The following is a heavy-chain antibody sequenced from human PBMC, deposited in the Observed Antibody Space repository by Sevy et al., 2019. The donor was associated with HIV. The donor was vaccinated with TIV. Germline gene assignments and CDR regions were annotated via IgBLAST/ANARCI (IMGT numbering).Heavy chain of an antibody. J-gene: IGHJ6*02. D-gene: IGHD6-13*01. CDR3: ASEKEQLVLWPYYGMDV. CDR1: GLRFSNYN. Sequence: GGSLRLSCAASGLRFSNYNMNWVRQAPGQGLECVACISNSSSYIYYVDSVKGRFTISRDNAKNSLYLQMNSLRAEDTAVYYCASEKEQLVLWPYYGMDVWGQGTTVTVSS. CDR2: ISNSSSYI. V-gene: IGHV3-21*01.